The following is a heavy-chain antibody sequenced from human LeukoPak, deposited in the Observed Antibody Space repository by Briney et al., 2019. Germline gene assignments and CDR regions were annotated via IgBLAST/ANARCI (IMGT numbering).Heavy chain of an antibody. D-gene: IGHD3-22*01. V-gene: IGHV3-15*07. CDR3: ATDFYDST. Sequence: PGGSLRLSCATSGFTFSNAWINWARQAPGKGLEWVGRIRSNSDGGTIDYAAPVKGRFTLSRDDSKTTLYLQMNSLQTEDTAVYYCATDFYDSTWGQGTLVTVSS. J-gene: IGHJ5*02. CDR2: IRSNSDGGTI. CDR1: GFTFSNAW.